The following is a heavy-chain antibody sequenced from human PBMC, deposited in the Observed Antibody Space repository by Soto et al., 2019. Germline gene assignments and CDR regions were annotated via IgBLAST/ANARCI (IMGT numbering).Heavy chain of an antibody. J-gene: IGHJ4*02. CDR3: ARGFEYSSSRAVGDY. D-gene: IGHD6-6*01. V-gene: IGHV5-10-1*01. CDR2: IDPSDSYT. CDR1: GYSFTSYW. Sequence: PGESLKISCKGSGYSFTSYWISWVRQMPGKGLEWMGRIDPSDSYTNYSPSFQGHVTISADKSISTAYLQWSSLKASDTAMYYCARGFEYSSSRAVGDYWGQGTLVTVSS.